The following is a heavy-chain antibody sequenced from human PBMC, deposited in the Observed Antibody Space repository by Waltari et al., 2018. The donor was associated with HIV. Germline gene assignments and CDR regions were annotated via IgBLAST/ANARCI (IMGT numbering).Heavy chain of an antibody. CDR1: GFNFSSYG. V-gene: IGHV3-30*02. J-gene: IGHJ4*02. D-gene: IGHD3-3*01. Sequence: QVQLVESGGGVVQPGWSLRLSCAAFGFNFSSYGMRWVRQAPGKGLEWVAFIRYDGSNKYYADSVKGRFTISRDNSKNTLYLQMNSLRAEDTAVYYCAISEGDFWPIDYWGQGTLVTVSS. CDR2: IRYDGSNK. CDR3: AISEGDFWPIDY.